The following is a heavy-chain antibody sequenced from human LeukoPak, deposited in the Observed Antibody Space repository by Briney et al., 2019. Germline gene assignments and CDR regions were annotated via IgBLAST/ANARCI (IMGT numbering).Heavy chain of an antibody. CDR2: IYYSGST. J-gene: IGHJ2*01. CDR3: ARDHDDHYWCFDL. D-gene: IGHD3-16*01. CDR1: GGSISSYY. V-gene: IGHV4-59*01. Sequence: PSETLSLTCTVSGGSISSYYWSWIRQPPGKGLEWIGYIYYSGSTNYNPSLKSRVTISVDTSKNQFSLKLSSVTAADTAVYYCARDHDDHYWCFDLWGRGTLVTVSS.